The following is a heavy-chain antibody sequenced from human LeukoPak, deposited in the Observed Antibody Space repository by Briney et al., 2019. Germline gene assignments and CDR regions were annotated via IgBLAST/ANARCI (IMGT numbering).Heavy chain of an antibody. Sequence: ASVKVSCKASGYTLTNYDINWVRQATGQGLEWMGWMNPNSDNTGYAQKFQGRVSFTKDTSIGTTYMELSSLRSEDTAMYYCARGIRGLNWGSGDYIDFWGQGTLVTVSS. J-gene: IGHJ4*02. CDR3: ARGIRGLNWGSGDYIDF. V-gene: IGHV1-8*03. CDR2: MNPNSDNT. CDR1: GYTLTNYD. D-gene: IGHD7-27*01.